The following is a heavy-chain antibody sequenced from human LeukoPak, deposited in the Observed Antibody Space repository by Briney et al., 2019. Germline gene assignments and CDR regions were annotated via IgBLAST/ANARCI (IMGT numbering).Heavy chain of an antibody. CDR3: TTELGPYYYYGMDV. V-gene: IGHV3-15*01. Sequence: SGGSLRLSCAASGFTFSNACMSWVRQAPGKGLEWVGRIKSKTDGGTTDYAAPVKGRFTISRDDSKNTLYLQMNSLKTEDTAVYYCTTELGPYYYYGMDVWGQGTTVTVSS. CDR1: GFTFSNAC. D-gene: IGHD6-13*01. J-gene: IGHJ6*02. CDR2: IKSKTDGGTT.